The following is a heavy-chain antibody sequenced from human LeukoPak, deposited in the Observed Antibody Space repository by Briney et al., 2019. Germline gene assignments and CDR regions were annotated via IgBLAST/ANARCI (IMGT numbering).Heavy chain of an antibody. V-gene: IGHV1-8*01. D-gene: IGHD3-10*01. CDR2: MNPNSGNS. CDR3: AKLWFGETNDY. Sequence: ASVKVSCKASGYTFTSYDINWVRQATGQGLEWMGWMNPNSGNSGYAQRFQGRVTMTRNTSISTAYMELSSLRSEDTAVYYCAKLWFGETNDYWGQGTLVTVSS. J-gene: IGHJ4*02. CDR1: GYTFTSYD.